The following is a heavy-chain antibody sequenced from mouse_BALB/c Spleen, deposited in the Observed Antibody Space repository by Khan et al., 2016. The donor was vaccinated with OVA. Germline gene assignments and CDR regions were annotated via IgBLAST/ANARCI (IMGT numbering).Heavy chain of an antibody. CDR3: ARHEDGNDGYYDYAMDY. D-gene: IGHD2-3*01. CDR1: GYTFTENI. J-gene: IGHJ4*01. Sequence: QVQLKESGAELVKPGASVKLSCKASGYTFTENIIHWVKQRSGRGLEWIGWFYPGSGTIKCNEKFKDKATLTADKSSSNVYMELSRLTSEDSAFYFCARHEDGNDGYYDYAMDYWGPGTSVTVSS. V-gene: IGHV1-62-2*01. CDR2: FYPGSGTI.